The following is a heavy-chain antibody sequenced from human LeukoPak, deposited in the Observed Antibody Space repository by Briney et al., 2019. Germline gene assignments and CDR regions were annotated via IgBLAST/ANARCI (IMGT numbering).Heavy chain of an antibody. J-gene: IGHJ5*02. Sequence: SETLSLTCTVSGGSIISGSYYWSWIRQPAGKGLEWIGRIYTSGSTNYNPSLKSRVTISVDTSKNQVSLKLSSVTAADTAVYYCARRGPPRTLLRGVKSGWFDPWGQGTLVTVSS. D-gene: IGHD3-10*01. CDR3: ARRGPPRTLLRGVKSGWFDP. CDR1: GGSIISGSYY. V-gene: IGHV4-61*02. CDR2: IYTSGST.